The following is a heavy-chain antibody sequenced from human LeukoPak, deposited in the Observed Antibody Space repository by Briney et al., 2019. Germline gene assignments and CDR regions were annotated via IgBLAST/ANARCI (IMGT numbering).Heavy chain of an antibody. J-gene: IGHJ5*02. Sequence: SETLSLTCAVYGGSFSGYYWSWIRQPPGKGLEWIGEINHSGNTNYNPSLKSRVTISVDTSKNQFSQKLSSVTAADTAVYYCARGQVDSSGYYHNYFDPWGQGTLVTVSS. D-gene: IGHD3-22*01. CDR2: INHSGNT. V-gene: IGHV4-34*01. CDR3: ARGQVDSSGYYHNYFDP. CDR1: GGSFSGYY.